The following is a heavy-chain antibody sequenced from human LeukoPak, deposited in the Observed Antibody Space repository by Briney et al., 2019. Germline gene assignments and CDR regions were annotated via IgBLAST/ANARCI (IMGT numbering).Heavy chain of an antibody. Sequence: ASVKVSCKASGYTFISYGISWVRQVPGQGLEWMGWISGYNGNTDYAQKFQGRVTITRNTSISTAYMELSSLRSEDTAVYYCALTMVRGALSPRGAFDIWGQGTMVTVSS. CDR3: ALTMVRGALSPRGAFDI. CDR1: GYTFISYG. V-gene: IGHV1-18*01. D-gene: IGHD3-10*01. J-gene: IGHJ3*02. CDR2: ISGYNGNT.